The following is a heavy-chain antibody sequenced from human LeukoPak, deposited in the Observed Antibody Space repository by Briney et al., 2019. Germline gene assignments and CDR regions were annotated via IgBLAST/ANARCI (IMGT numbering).Heavy chain of an antibody. CDR1: GGSISSYY. V-gene: IGHV4-59*01. CDR3: ARLRGYGSVSSPYYFDY. CDR2: IYYSGST. D-gene: IGHD3-10*01. J-gene: IGHJ4*02. Sequence: SETLSLTCTVSGGSISSYYWSWIRQPPGKGLEWIGYIYYSGSTNYNPSLKSRVTISVYTSKNQFSLKLSSVTAADTAVYYCARLRGYGSVSSPYYFDYWGQGTLVTVSS.